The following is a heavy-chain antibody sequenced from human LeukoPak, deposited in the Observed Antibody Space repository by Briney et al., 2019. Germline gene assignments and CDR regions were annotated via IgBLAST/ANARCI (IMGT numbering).Heavy chain of an antibody. V-gene: IGHV4-59*01. Sequence: SETLSLTCTVSGGSISSYYWSWIRQPPGKGLEWIGYIYYSGSTNYNPSLKSRVTISVDTSKNQFSLKLSSVTAADTAVYYCARAQFTIFGVVTEFDYRGQGTLVTVSS. CDR2: IYYSGST. CDR1: GGSISSYY. J-gene: IGHJ4*02. CDR3: ARAQFTIFGVVTEFDY. D-gene: IGHD3-3*01.